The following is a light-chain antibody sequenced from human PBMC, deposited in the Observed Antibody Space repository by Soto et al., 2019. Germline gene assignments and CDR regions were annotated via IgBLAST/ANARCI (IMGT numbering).Light chain of an antibody. J-gene: IGKJ4*01. CDR2: GAS. Sequence: PGERATLSCRASQSVSSAYLAWYQQKPGQAPRLLIYGASSRATGIPDRFSGSGSGTDFTLTISRLEPEDFAVYYCQQYDKSLTFGGGTKVEIK. V-gene: IGKV3-20*01. CDR1: QSVSSAY. CDR3: QQYDKSLT.